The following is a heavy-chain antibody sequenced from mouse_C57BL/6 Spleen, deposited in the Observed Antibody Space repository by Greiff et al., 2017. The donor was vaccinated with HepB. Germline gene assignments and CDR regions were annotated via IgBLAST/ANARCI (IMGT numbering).Heavy chain of an antibody. CDR2: INPYNGGT. D-gene: IGHD2-1*01. CDR1: GYTFTDYY. Sequence: VQLQESGPVLVKPGASVKMSCKASGYTFTDYYMNWVKQSHGKSLEWIGVINPYNGGTSYNQKFKGKATLTVDKSSSTAYMQLNSLTSEDSAVYYCARRSDGNFYDYAMDDWGQGTSVTVSS. J-gene: IGHJ4*01. V-gene: IGHV1-19*01. CDR3: ARRSDGNFYDYAMDD.